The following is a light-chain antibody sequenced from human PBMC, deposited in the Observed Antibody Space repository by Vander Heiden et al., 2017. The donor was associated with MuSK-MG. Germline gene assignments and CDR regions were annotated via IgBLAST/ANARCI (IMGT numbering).Light chain of an antibody. V-gene: IGKV1-33*01. Sequence: DIQLTQSPPSLSPSVGDRVTITCQASQDISNYLNCYQQKPGKAPKLLIYDASNSETGVPSRFSGRGSGTDITFTISSLHPEDIATYYCQQYDNLLLTFGGWTKVEIK. CDR1: QDISNY. CDR2: DAS. CDR3: QQYDNLLLT. J-gene: IGKJ4*01.